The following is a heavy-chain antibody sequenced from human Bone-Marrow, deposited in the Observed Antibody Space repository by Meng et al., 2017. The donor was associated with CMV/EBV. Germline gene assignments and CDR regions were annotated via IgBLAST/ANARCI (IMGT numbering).Heavy chain of an antibody. D-gene: IGHD3-22*01. Sequence: QVQLQQWGPGLLKPSETRSRTCAVYGESFSPYYWTWIRQPPGKGLEWIGEINHSGSTNYNPSLKSRVTISVDTSKNQFSLKLTSVTAADSALYYCARGKYSGGYYPLDYWGQGTLVTVSS. CDR2: INHSGST. CDR1: GESFSPYY. V-gene: IGHV4-34*01. J-gene: IGHJ4*02. CDR3: ARGKYSGGYYPLDY.